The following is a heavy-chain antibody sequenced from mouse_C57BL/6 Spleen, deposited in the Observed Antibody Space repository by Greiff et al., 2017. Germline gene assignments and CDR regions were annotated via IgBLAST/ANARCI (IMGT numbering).Heavy chain of an antibody. CDR1: GFNIKDYY. D-gene: IGHD3-2*02. J-gene: IGHJ3*01. V-gene: IGHV14-1*01. Sequence: VQLQQSGAELVRPGASVKLSCTASGFNIKDYYMHWVKQRPEQGLEWIGRIDPEDGDTEYAPKFQGKATMTADTSSNTAYLQLSSLTSEDTAVYYCTTVDSSGYSAWFAYWGQGTLVTVSA. CDR2: IDPEDGDT. CDR3: TTVDSSGYSAWFAY.